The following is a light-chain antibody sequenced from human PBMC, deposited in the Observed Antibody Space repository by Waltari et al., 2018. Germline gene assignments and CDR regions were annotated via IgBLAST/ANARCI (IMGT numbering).Light chain of an antibody. CDR3: QQYGSQLT. V-gene: IGKV3-20*01. Sequence: EIVLTQSPGTLSLSPGERATLSCRASQSVSSSYLAWYQQKPGQAPRPLIYGASSRATGIPDRFSGSGSGTDFTLTISRLEPEDFAVYYCQQYGSQLTFGGGTKVEIK. J-gene: IGKJ4*01. CDR2: GAS. CDR1: QSVSSSY.